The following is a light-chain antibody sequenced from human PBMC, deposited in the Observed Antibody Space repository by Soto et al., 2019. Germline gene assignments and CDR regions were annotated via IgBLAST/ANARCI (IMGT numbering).Light chain of an antibody. CDR1: NVGSRS. Sequence: SSELTQPPSVSVAPGETARISCGGNNVGSRSVYWYQQKPDQAPLLVIYYNSDRTSGNPERFSGSNSGNTATLIISRVEAGDEEDYYCQVWEATGDQVVFGGGTKLTVL. J-gene: IGLJ2*01. V-gene: IGLV3-21*01. CDR3: QVWEATGDQVV. CDR2: YNS.